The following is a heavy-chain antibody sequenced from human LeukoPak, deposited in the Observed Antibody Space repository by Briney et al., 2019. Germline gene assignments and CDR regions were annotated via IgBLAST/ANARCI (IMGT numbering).Heavy chain of an antibody. Sequence: GGSLRLSCEASGFTFSSYDMHWVRQGIGKGLEWVSGIATAGDTFYAGSVKGRFTISRENGKKSLYLQMNDLRAGDTAVYHCARGGELGFDPWGQGALVTVSS. V-gene: IGHV3-13*01. CDR2: IATAGDT. D-gene: IGHD1-7*01. CDR3: ARGGELGFDP. J-gene: IGHJ5*02. CDR1: GFTFSSYD.